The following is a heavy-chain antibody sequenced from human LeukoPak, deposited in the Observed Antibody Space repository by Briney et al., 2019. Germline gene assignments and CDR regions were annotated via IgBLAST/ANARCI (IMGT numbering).Heavy chain of an antibody. D-gene: IGHD4-23*01. J-gene: IGHJ3*02. CDR2: IYYRGST. Sequence: LETLSLTCTVSSGAICSYYWGWIRPPPGRGGEWGGYIYYRGSTTYNPSLKSRVTISVDTSKNQFSLKLSSVTAADTAVYDCARENPTVGNAFDIWGQGTMVTASS. CDR3: ARENPTVGNAFDI. CDR1: SGAICSYY. V-gene: IGHV4-59*01.